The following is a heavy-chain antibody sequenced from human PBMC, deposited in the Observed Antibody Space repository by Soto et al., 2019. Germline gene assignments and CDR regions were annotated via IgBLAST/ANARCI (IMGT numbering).Heavy chain of an antibody. J-gene: IGHJ3*01. D-gene: IGHD5-18*01. V-gene: IGHV3-23*01. CDR2: ISGSGNST. CDR3: AKDLYSYGSVAGFDV. CDR1: GFTFSSYA. Sequence: ELQLFESGGGLVQPGGSLRLSCAASGFTFSSYAMSWVRQAPGKGLEWVSAISGSGNSTYYADSVKGRFTISRDNSKNTLYLQMNSLRADDTAVYYCAKDLYSYGSVAGFDVWGQGTMVTVSS.